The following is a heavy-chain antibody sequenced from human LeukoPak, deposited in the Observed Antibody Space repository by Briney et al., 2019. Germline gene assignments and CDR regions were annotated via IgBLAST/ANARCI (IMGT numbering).Heavy chain of an antibody. V-gene: IGHV3-53*01. CDR2: IYSDGTS. Sequence: GGSLRLSCAASGFTVSNSFMSWIRQAPGKGLEWVSVIYSDGTSYYADSVKARFSISRDNSKNSLYLQMNSLRAEDTAVYYCAKADISWPRCFDYWGQGTLVTVSS. CDR3: AKADISWPRCFDY. D-gene: IGHD3-9*01. J-gene: IGHJ4*02. CDR1: GFTVSNSF.